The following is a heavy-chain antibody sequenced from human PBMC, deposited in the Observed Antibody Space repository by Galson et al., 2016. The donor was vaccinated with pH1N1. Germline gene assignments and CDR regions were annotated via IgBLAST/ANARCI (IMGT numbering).Heavy chain of an antibody. J-gene: IGHJ5*02. CDR2: IYSSGST. CDR1: RGSLNTYY. Sequence: SETLSLTCTVSRGSLNTYYWSWIRQPAGKGLEWIGRIYSSGSTTYNPSLKSRVTMSVDTSKNQFSLKLNSVTATDTAVYYCARENIVLGEGWTYGMDAWGQGTLVTVSS. D-gene: IGHD2/OR15-2a*01. CDR3: ARENIVLGEGWTYGMDA. V-gene: IGHV4-4*07.